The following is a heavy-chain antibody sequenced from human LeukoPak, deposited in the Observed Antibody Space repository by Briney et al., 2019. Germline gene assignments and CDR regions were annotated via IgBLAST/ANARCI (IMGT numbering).Heavy chain of an antibody. CDR1: EFTFRNYG. Sequence: GRSLRLSCVASEFTFRNYGMHWVRQAPGKRLEWVAVIWPAGTNQNYADSVKGRFTISRDNSKNTLYLQMNSLRDDDTAVYYCVKGQTSGEYGWWYFDLWGRGTLVTVSS. J-gene: IGHJ2*01. V-gene: IGHV3-33*08. CDR3: VKGQTSGEYGWWYFDL. D-gene: IGHD3-16*01. CDR2: IWPAGTNQ.